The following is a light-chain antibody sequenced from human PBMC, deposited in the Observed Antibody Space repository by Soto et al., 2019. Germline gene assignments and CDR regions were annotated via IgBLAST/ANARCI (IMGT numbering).Light chain of an antibody. J-gene: IGKJ5*01. CDR1: QSLVYRDGNTY. V-gene: IGKV2-30*01. Sequence: DVVMTQSPLSLPVTLGQPASISCRSTQSLVYRDGNTYLNWFQQRPGQSPRRLIYKVSNRDSRVPDTLSGSGSGTDFTVKISRVEADDVGVYYGVEGTHWPQITFGQGTRLES. CDR3: VEGTHWPQIT. CDR2: KVS.